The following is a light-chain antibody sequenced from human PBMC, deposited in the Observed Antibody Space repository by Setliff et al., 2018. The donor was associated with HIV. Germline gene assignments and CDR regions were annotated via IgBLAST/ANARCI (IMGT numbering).Light chain of an antibody. V-gene: IGLV3-21*03. J-gene: IGLJ1*01. CDR3: QVWDSSSDHHV. CDR1: NIGSKS. Sequence: SYELTQPPSVSVAPGKTARITRGGNNIGSKSVHWYQQKPGQAPVLVVYDDNDRPSGFPERFSGSNSGNTATLTISRVEAGDEADYYCQVWDSSSDHHVFGTGTKGTV. CDR2: DDN.